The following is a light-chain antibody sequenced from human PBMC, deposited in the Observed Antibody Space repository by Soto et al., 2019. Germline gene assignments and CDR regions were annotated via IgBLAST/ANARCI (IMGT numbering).Light chain of an antibody. V-gene: IGKV1-5*01. CDR3: QQYHTYYT. J-gene: IGKJ2*01. CDR1: QSIGNW. CDR2: DAS. Sequence: DIQMTQSPSTLSASVGDRVTITCRASQSIGNWLAWYQQKPGKAPKLLIYDASSLESGVPSRFSDSGSGTEFTLTISSLQPDDFATYYCQQYHTYYTFGQGTNLEIK.